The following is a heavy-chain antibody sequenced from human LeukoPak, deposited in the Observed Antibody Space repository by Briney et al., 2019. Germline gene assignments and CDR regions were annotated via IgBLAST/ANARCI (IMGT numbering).Heavy chain of an antibody. CDR2: IWYDGSNK. Sequence: GGSLRLSCAASGFTFSSYGMHWVRQAPGKGLEGVAVIWYDGSNKYYADSVKGRFTISRDNSKNTLYLQMNGLRAEDTAVYYCARDRHLRSYYFDYWGQGTLVTVSS. D-gene: IGHD4-17*01. J-gene: IGHJ4*02. CDR3: ARDRHLRSYYFDY. V-gene: IGHV3-33*01. CDR1: GFTFSSYG.